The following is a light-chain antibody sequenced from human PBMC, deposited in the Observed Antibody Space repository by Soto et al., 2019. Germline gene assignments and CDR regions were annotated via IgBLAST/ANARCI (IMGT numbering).Light chain of an antibody. CDR2: GAS. Sequence: EIVLTQSPGTLSLSPGERATLSCRASQSVSSSYLAWYQQKPGQAPRLLIYGASSRATGIPDRFSGSGSRTDFALTISRLEPADCAVYYCQQYGSSPPFGHGTKLEIK. CDR1: QSVSSSY. CDR3: QQYGSSPP. V-gene: IGKV3-20*01. J-gene: IGKJ2*01.